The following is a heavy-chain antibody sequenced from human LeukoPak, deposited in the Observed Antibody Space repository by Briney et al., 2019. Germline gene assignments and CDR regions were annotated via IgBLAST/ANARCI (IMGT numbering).Heavy chain of an antibody. CDR2: IYYSGTT. CDR3: AREGWSSTSYRMDV. J-gene: IGHJ6*02. CDR1: GDPISSYY. V-gene: IGHV4-59*01. Sequence: SETLSLTCTVSGDPISSYYWSWIRQPPGKGLEWIGYIYYSGTTNYNPSLKSRVTISVDTSKNQFSLKLSSVTAADTAVYYCAREGWSSTSYRMDVWGQGTTVTVSS. D-gene: IGHD2-2*01.